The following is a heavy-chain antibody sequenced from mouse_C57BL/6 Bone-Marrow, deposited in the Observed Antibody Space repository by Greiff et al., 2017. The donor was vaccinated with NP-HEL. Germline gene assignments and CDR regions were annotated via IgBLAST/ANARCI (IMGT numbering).Heavy chain of an antibody. J-gene: IGHJ2*01. CDR1: GFTFSDYG. Sequence: EVNVVESGGGLVKPGGSLKLSCAASGFTFSDYGMHWVRQAPEEGLEWVAYISSGSSTIYYADTVKGRFTISRDNAKNTLFLQMTSRRSEDTAMYYCARSATVVATDFDYWGQGTTLTVSS. D-gene: IGHD1-1*01. CDR2: ISSGSSTI. CDR3: ARSATVVATDFDY. V-gene: IGHV5-17*01.